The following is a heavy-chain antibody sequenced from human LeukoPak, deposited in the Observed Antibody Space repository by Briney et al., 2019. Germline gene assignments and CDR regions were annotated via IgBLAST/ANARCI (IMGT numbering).Heavy chain of an antibody. Sequence: GGSLRLSCAASGFTFSSYAMHWVRQAPGKGLEWVAVISFDGSNKYYADSVKGRFTISRDNSKNTLYLQMNSLRAEDTAVYYCARDSNYDFWSGYYTDGEFDYWGQGTLVTVSS. D-gene: IGHD3-3*01. CDR1: GFTFSSYA. J-gene: IGHJ4*02. CDR2: ISFDGSNK. CDR3: ARDSNYDFWSGYYTDGEFDY. V-gene: IGHV3-30*04.